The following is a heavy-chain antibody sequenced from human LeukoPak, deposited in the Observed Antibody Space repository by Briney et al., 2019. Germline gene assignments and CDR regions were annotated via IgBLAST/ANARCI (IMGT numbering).Heavy chain of an antibody. CDR1: GFTFSSYA. J-gene: IGHJ6*03. D-gene: IGHD1-26*01. V-gene: IGHV3-30*02. CDR2: IRYDGSNK. Sequence: GRSLRLSCAASGFTFSSYAIHWVRQAPGKGLEWVAFIRYDGSNKYYADSVKGRFTISRDNSKNTLYLQMNSLRAEDTAVYYCAKDGAGGSDPPYYYYYYMDVWGKGTTVTVSS. CDR3: AKDGAGGSDPPYYYYYYMDV.